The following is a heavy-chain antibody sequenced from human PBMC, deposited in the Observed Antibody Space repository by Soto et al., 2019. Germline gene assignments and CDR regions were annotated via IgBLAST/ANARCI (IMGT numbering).Heavy chain of an antibody. V-gene: IGHV1-69*13. CDR3: ARARDFWSGSVHHYYYGMDV. CDR2: IIPIFGTA. J-gene: IGHJ6*02. Sequence: GASVKVSCKASGGTFSSYAISWVRQAPGQGLEWMGGIIPIFGTANYAQKFQGRVTITADESTSTAYMELSSLRSEDTAVYYCARARDFWSGSVHHYYYGMDVWGQGTTVTVSS. CDR1: GGTFSSYA. D-gene: IGHD3-3*01.